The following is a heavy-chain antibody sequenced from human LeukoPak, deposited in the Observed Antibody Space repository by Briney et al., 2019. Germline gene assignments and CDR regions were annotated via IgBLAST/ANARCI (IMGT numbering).Heavy chain of an antibody. CDR3: GRAFPPLRTSSAGDL. CDR2: ISDTGATT. Sequence: GGSLRLSCAGSGFTFSSYAMSWVRQAPGKGLEWVSAISDTGATTYDADSVKGRFTISRDNAKNSLYLQMDSLGVEDTAVYYCGRAFPPLRTSSAGDLWGQGTLVIVSS. V-gene: IGHV3-23*01. D-gene: IGHD3-16*01. CDR1: GFTFSSYA. J-gene: IGHJ1*01.